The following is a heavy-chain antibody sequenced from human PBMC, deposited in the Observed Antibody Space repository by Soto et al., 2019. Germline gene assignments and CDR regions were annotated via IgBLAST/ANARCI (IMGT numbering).Heavy chain of an antibody. D-gene: IGHD4-17*01. J-gene: IGHJ5*02. CDR3: ARDFYSDDYGDYVGLRNNWFDP. CDR2: FDPEDGET. Sequence: ASVKVSCKVSGYTLTELSMHWVRQAPGKGLEWMGGFDPEDGETIYAQKFQGRVTMTEDTSTDTAYMELRSLRSDDTAVYYCARDFYSDDYGDYVGLRNNWFDPWGQGTLVTVSS. V-gene: IGHV1-24*01. CDR1: GYTLTELS.